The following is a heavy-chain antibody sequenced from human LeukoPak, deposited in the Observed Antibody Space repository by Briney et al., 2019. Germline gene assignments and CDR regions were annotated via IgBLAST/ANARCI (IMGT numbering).Heavy chain of an antibody. CDR2: IKEDGGEK. J-gene: IGHJ4*02. Sequence: PGGSLRLSCAASGFTFSRYWMNWVRQAPGKGLEWVANIKEDGGEKFYVDSVKGRFTISRDNAENSLFLQMDGLRADDTALYYCVRDSNGGDHPIWGQGTLVTVSS. CDR3: VRDSNGGDHPI. V-gene: IGHV3-7*04. CDR1: GFTFSRYW. D-gene: IGHD2-21*02.